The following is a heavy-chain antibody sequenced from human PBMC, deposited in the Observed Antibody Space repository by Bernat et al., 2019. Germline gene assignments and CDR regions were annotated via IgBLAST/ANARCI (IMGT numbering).Heavy chain of an antibody. CDR2: ISSSDNTV. CDR1: GFTLSIYE. Sequence: EVQLVESGGGLVQPGGSLRLSCTASGFTLSIYEMNWVRQAPGKGLEWVSYISSSDNTVYYAESVKGRFTISRDNAKNSLYLQMNSLRVEDTAVYSCAGGPGQNWYFDLWRRGTLVTVSS. D-gene: IGHD7-27*01. J-gene: IGHJ2*01. CDR3: AGGPGQNWYFDL. V-gene: IGHV3-48*03.